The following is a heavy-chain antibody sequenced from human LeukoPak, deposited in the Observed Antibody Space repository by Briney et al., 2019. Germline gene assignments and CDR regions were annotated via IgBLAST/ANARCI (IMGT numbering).Heavy chain of an antibody. CDR3: ARDLVNDGDYMGWFDP. CDR2: IKQDGSEK. J-gene: IGHJ5*02. D-gene: IGHD4-17*01. V-gene: IGHV3-7*01. CDR1: GFTFSSYW. Sequence: PGGSLRLSCAASGFTFSSYWMSWVRQAPGKGLEWVANIKQDGSEKYYVDSVKGRFTISRDNAKNSLYLQMNSLRAEDTAVYYCARDLVNDGDYMGWFDPWGQGTLVTVSS.